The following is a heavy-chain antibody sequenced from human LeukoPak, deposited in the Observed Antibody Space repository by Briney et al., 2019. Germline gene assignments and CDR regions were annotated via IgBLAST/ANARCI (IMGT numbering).Heavy chain of an antibody. Sequence: GGSLRLSCAASGFTFSSHSVNWVRQAPGKRLEWVSSIRTRSSYIYYADSVKGRFTISRHNAKNSLYLQMNSLRAEDTAVYYCARDSTYSGSFDAFDIWGQGTMVTVSS. CDR2: IRTRSSYI. J-gene: IGHJ3*02. D-gene: IGHD1-26*01. V-gene: IGHV3-21*01. CDR1: GFTFSSHS. CDR3: ARDSTYSGSFDAFDI.